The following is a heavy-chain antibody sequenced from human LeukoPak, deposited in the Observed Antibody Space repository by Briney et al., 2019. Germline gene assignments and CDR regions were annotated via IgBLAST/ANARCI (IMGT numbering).Heavy chain of an antibody. V-gene: IGHV3-21*01. CDR3: ARARRDGNTGLAFDI. CDR2: ISSSSSYI. Sequence: PGGSLRLSCAASGFTFSSYSMNWVRQAPGKGLEWVSSISSSSSYIYYADSVKGRFTISRDNAKNSLYLQMNSLRAEDTAVYYCARARRDGNTGLAFDIWGQGTMVTVSS. J-gene: IGHJ3*02. D-gene: IGHD5-24*01. CDR1: GFTFSSYS.